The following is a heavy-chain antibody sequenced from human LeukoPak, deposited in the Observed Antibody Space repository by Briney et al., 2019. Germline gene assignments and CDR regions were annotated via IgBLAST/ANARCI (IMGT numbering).Heavy chain of an antibody. D-gene: IGHD5-18*01. CDR1: GYTFTGYY. V-gene: IGHV1-2*02. J-gene: IGHJ6*03. CDR2: INPNSGGT. CDR3: ARVDTADYYYYMDV. Sequence: ASVKVSCKASGYTFTGYYMQWVRQAPGQGLEWMGWINPNSGGTNYAQKFQGRVTMTRDTSISTAYMELSRLRSDDTAVYYCARVDTADYYYYMDVWGKGTTVTVSS.